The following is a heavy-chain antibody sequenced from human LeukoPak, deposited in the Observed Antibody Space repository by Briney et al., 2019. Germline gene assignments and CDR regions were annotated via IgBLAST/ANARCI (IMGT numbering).Heavy chain of an antibody. Sequence: SVKVSCKASGGTFSSYAISWVRQAPGQGLERMGGIIPIFGTANYAQKFQGRVTITTDESTSTAHMELSSLRSEDTAVYYCARASTLELRRDAFDIWGQGTMVTVSS. CDR2: IIPIFGTA. V-gene: IGHV1-69*05. D-gene: IGHD1-7*01. J-gene: IGHJ3*02. CDR3: ARASTLELRRDAFDI. CDR1: GGTFSSYA.